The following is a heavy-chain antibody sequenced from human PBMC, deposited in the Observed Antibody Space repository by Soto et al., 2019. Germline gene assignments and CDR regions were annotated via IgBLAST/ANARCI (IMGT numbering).Heavy chain of an antibody. Sequence: ASVKVSCKAFGYTFTTYGIAWVRQAPGQGLEWMGWVSGYNGNTDYAQKFQGRVTMTTETSTTTVFMELRSLRSDYTAVYYCARDQTGTYYNEAYDLWSQGTQVTVSS. V-gene: IGHV1-18*01. J-gene: IGHJ5*02. CDR1: GYTFTTYG. CDR3: ARDQTGTYYNEAYDL. D-gene: IGHD3-10*01. CDR2: VSGYNGNT.